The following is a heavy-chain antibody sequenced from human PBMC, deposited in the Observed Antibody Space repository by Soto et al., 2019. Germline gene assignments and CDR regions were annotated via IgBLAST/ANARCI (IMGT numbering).Heavy chain of an antibody. Sequence: ASVKVSCKASGYTFTSYDINWVRQATGQGLEWMGWMNPNSGNTGYAQKFQGRVTMTRNTSISTAYMELSSLRAEDTAVYYCAKAVRLHSLYYYYMDVWGKGTTVTVSS. V-gene: IGHV1-8*01. CDR3: AKAVRLHSLYYYYMDV. CDR1: GYTFTSYD. CDR2: MNPNSGNT. D-gene: IGHD6-25*01. J-gene: IGHJ6*03.